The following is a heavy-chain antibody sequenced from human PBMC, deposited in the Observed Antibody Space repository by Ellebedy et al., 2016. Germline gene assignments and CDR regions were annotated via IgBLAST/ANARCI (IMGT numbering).Heavy chain of an antibody. V-gene: IGHV4-38-2*02. CDR3: ARGTGGSVFYFDY. CDR1: GYSISTGYY. D-gene: IGHD3-10*01. CDR2: MFHSGST. J-gene: IGHJ4*02. Sequence: SETLSLXXTVSGYSISTGYYWGWILQHPGKGLEWIGSMFHSGSTHYNPSLKSRITISVDTSRNQFSLKLSSVTAADTAVYYCARGTGGSVFYFDYWGQGTLVTVSS.